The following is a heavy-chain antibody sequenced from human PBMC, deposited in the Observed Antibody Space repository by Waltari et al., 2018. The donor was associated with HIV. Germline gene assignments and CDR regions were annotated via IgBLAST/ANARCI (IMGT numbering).Heavy chain of an antibody. CDR1: VFSLSTSGMS. J-gene: IGHJ4*02. V-gene: IGHV2-70*15. CDR2: IDWDDDK. D-gene: IGHD1-1*01. Sequence: QVTLRESGPALVKHTQPLTLTFTFSVFSLSTSGMSVSCIRQPPGKALEWLARIDWDDDKYYTTSRKTRLSISRDTSKNQVVLTMTSMDPVDTATYYCARGRLQHDYWGQGTLVTVSS. CDR3: ARGRLQHDY.